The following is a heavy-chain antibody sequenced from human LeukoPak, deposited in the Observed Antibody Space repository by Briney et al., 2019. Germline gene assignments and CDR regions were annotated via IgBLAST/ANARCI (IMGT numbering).Heavy chain of an antibody. J-gene: IGHJ6*04. CDR1: GFPFSSHG. CDR2: ISYDGTNQ. D-gene: IGHD2-15*01. V-gene: IGHV3-30*18. CDR3: ANDCRRCSPNSCYLSFYYYGMDV. Sequence: GGSLRLSCAASGFPFSSHGMHWVRQAPGKGLEWVATISYDGTNQDYADSAKGRFTISRDNSKNTLFLQMNSLRAEDTAVYYCANDCRRCSPNSCYLSFYYYGMDVWGKGTTVTVSS.